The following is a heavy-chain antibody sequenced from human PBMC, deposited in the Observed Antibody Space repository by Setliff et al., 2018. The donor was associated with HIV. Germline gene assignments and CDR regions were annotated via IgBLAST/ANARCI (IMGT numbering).Heavy chain of an antibody. D-gene: IGHD3-22*01. Sequence: SVKVSCKASGGTFSNSAINWVRQAPGQGLEWMGRIIPMSGTTHFTQNFQGRVTFTADKSATTAYMDLRSLRSEDTAVYYCAKAGGSYYDPSGYFWFDSWGQGTLVTVSS. CDR1: GGTFSNSA. V-gene: IGHV1-69*06. CDR2: IIPMSGTT. J-gene: IGHJ5*01. CDR3: AKAGGSYYDPSGYFWFDS.